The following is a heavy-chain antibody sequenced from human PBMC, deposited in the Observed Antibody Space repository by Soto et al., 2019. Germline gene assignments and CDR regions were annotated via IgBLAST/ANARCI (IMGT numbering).Heavy chain of an antibody. V-gene: IGHV3-33*01. Sequence: LRLSCAASGFSFSSYGMHWVRQAPGKGLEWVAGIWYDGSNKYYGDSAKGRFTISRDNSMNTLYLEMNSLRAEDTAVYYCARVSGAGYYDRTCYFDYWGQGTLVTVSS. CDR1: GFSFSSYG. D-gene: IGHD3-22*01. CDR3: ARVSGAGYYDRTCYFDY. CDR2: IWYDGSNK. J-gene: IGHJ4*02.